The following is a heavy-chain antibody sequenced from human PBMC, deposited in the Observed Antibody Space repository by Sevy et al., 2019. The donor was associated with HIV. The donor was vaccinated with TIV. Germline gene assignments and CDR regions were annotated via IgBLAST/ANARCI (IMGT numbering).Heavy chain of an antibody. J-gene: IGHJ4*02. D-gene: IGHD3-22*01. V-gene: IGHV3-48*02. CDR2: ISSSSSTI. Sequence: GGSLRLSCAASGFSFSGYSMNWVRQAPGKGLEWVSYISSSSSTIYYADSVKGGFTISRDNAKNSLYLQMNSLRDEDTAVYYCARHPYYDSSGYVDYWGQGTLVTVSS. CDR1: GFSFSGYS. CDR3: ARHPYYDSSGYVDY.